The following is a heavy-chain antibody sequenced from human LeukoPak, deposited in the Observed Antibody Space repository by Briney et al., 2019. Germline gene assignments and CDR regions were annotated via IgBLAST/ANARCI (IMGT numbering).Heavy chain of an antibody. CDR3: ARDLSATHFDY. D-gene: IGHD6-25*01. V-gene: IGHV3-7*01. CDR2: IQQGGAKQ. J-gene: IGHJ4*02. Sequence: PGGSLRLSCTVSGFTFRNHGMSWVRQAPGKGLEWVANIQQGGAKQYYVDSVKGRFTISRDNTKNSVYLQMNSLRAEDMAVYYCARDLSATHFDYWGQGTLVTVSS. CDR1: GFTFRNHG.